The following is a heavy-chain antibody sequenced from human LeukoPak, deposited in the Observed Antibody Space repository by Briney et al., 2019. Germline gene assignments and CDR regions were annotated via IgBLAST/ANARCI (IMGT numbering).Heavy chain of an antibody. CDR2: INPSSGGT. V-gene: IGHV1-2*06. D-gene: IGHD2-2*01. J-gene: IGHJ5*02. CDR1: GYTFTGYY. Sequence: SVKVSCKTSGYTFTGYYMHWVRQAPGQGLEWMGRINPSSGGTNYAQKFQGRVTMTRDTSISTAYMELSRLRSDDTAVYYCATHRREWYQLPPPGNWFDPWGQGTLVTVSS. CDR3: ATHRREWYQLPPPGNWFDP.